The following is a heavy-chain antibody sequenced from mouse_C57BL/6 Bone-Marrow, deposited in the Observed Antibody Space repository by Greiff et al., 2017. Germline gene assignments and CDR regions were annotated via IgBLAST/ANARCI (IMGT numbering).Heavy chain of an antibody. CDR3: VRGAGYYGRGAMDY. CDR2: ISSGGSDT. V-gene: IGHV5-6*01. CDR1: GFTFINYG. J-gene: IGHJ4*01. D-gene: IGHD1-1*01. Sequence: EVKLMESGGDLVKPGGSLKLSCAASGFTFINYGMSWVRQTPDKRLEWVAAISSGGSDTSYPDSVKGRSTISRDNAKNTLYLQMSSLKSEDTAMSYCVRGAGYYGRGAMDYWGQGTSITVSS.